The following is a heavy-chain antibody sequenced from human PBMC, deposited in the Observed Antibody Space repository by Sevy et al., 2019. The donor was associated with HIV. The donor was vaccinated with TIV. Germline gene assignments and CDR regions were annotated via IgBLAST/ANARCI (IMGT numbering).Heavy chain of an antibody. Sequence: GGSLRLSCAASGFTFSSYAMHWVRQAPGKGLEWVAVISCDGSNKYYSDSVKGRFTISRDNSKNTLYLQMNSLRAEDTAVYYCARGYCSGGSCYSGAIYYYGMDVWGQGTTVTVSS. V-gene: IGHV3-30*04. CDR3: ARGYCSGGSCYSGAIYYYGMDV. D-gene: IGHD2-15*01. J-gene: IGHJ6*02. CDR2: ISCDGSNK. CDR1: GFTFSSYA.